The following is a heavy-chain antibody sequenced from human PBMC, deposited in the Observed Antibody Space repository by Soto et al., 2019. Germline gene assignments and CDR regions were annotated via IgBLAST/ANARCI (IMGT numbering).Heavy chain of an antibody. Sequence: QVPLVQSGAEVKKPGASVKVSCKASGYTFTSYGISWVRQAPGQRLEWMGWISAYNGNTNYAQKLQGRVTMTTDTSTSTAYMGLRSLRSDDTAVYYCAGVGGSGSYYKDYNWFDPWGQGTLVTVTS. CDR2: ISAYNGNT. V-gene: IGHV1-18*01. D-gene: IGHD3-10*01. CDR1: GYTFTSYG. CDR3: AGVGGSGSYYKDYNWFDP. J-gene: IGHJ5*02.